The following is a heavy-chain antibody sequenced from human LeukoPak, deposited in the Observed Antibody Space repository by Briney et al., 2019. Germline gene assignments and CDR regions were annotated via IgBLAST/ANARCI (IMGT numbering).Heavy chain of an antibody. CDR1: GGSISSSNYY. CDR2: VYYSGSA. CDR3: ARKPIINNAWYYFDY. Sequence: SETLSLTCTVSGGSISSSNYYWSWIRQSPGQGLEWIGNVYYSGSAYYTPSLQSRVTVSLDTSKNQFSLKLSSVTAADTAVYYCARKPIINNAWYYFDYWGQGILVAVSS. D-gene: IGHD1/OR15-1a*01. V-gene: IGHV4-39*07. J-gene: IGHJ4*02.